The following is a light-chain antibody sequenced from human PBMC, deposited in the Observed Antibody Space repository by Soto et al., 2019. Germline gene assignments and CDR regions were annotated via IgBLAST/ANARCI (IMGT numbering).Light chain of an antibody. J-gene: IGLJ1*01. CDR2: DVS. CDR3: CSYASSKRYV. V-gene: IGLV2-11*01. Sequence: QSALTQPRSVSGSPGQSVTISCTGTSSDVGGYNYVSWYQQHPGKAPKVMIYDVSERPSGVPDRFSGSKSGNTASLTISGHQEDDADDYYCCSYASSKRYVLGTGTKVTVL. CDR1: SSDVGGYNY.